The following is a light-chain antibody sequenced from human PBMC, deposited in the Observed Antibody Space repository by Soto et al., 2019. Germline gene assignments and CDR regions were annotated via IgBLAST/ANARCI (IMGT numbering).Light chain of an antibody. CDR1: QSISSY. J-gene: IGKJ3*01. CDR3: QQSYSTLPT. CDR2: AAS. Sequence: DLPMTQSPSSLSASVGDRVTITCRASQSISSYLNWYQQKPGKAPKLLIYAASSLQSGVPSRFSGSGSGTDFTLTISSLQPEDFATYYCQQSYSTLPTFGPGTKVDIK. V-gene: IGKV1-39*01.